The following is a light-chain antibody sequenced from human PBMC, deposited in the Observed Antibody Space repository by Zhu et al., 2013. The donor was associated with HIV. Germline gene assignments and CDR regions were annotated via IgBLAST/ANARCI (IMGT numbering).Light chain of an antibody. CDR1: SSNIGSNY. V-gene: IGLV1-47*02. Sequence: QSVLTQPPSASGTPGQRVTISCSGSSSNIGSNYVYWYQQLPGTTPKLLIYGNSNRPSGVPDRFSGSNSGNTATLTISRVEAGDEADYYCQVWDSTSDVVFGGGTKLTVL. CDR2: GNS. J-gene: IGLJ2*01. CDR3: QVWDSTSDVV.